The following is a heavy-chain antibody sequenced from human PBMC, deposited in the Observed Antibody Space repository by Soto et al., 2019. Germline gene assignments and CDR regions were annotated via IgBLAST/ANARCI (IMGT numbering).Heavy chain of an antibody. D-gene: IGHD3-22*01. CDR1: GFTFSIYV. J-gene: IGHJ4*02. V-gene: IGHV3-23*01. CDR3: AKVRADYYDSSGPIDY. CDR2: ISGSGGST. Sequence: PGGSLRLSCAASGFTFSIYVMSWVRQAPGKGLEWVSAISGSGGSTYYGDSVKGRFTISRDNSKNTLYLQMNSLRAEDTAVYYCAKVRADYYDSSGPIDYWGQGTLVTVSS.